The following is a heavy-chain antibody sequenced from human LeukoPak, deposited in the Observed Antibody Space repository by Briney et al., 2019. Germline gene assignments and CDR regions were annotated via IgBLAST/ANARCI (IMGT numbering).Heavy chain of an antibody. J-gene: IGHJ4*02. Sequence: PGGSLRLSCAASGFTFSSYWMSWVRQAPGKGLEWVANIKQDGSEKYYVDSVKGRFTISRDNAKNSLYLQMNSLRAEDTAVYYCARVGSSGWYSPLDYWGQGTLVTVSS. CDR2: IKQDGSEK. CDR3: ARVGSSGWYSPLDY. CDR1: GFTFSSYW. D-gene: IGHD6-13*01. V-gene: IGHV3-7*01.